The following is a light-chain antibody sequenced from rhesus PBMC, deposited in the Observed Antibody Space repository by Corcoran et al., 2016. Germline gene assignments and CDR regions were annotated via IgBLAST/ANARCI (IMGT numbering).Light chain of an antibody. CDR1: QSISSW. CDR2: KAS. V-gene: IGKV1-22*01. CDR3: LQYSSSPFT. Sequence: DIQMTQSPSSLSASVGDTVTLTCRASQSISSWLDWYQQKQGKAPTLLIYKASSLQSGVPSRFSGSGSGTDFTLTISSLQPEDFATYYCLQYSSSPFTFGPGTKRDIK. J-gene: IGKJ3*01.